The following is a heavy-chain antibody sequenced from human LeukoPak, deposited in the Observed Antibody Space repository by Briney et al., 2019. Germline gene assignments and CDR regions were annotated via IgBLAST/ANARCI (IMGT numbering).Heavy chain of an antibody. J-gene: IGHJ4*02. CDR1: GFTFSSYD. CDR3: AKERHWGYSYGYFDY. Sequence: GRSLRLSCAASGFTFSSYDMHWVRQAPGKGLEWVAVISYDGSNKYYADSVKGRFTISRDNSKNTLYLQMNSLRAEDTAVYYCAKERHWGYSYGYFDYWGQGTLVTVSS. D-gene: IGHD5-18*01. CDR2: ISYDGSNK. V-gene: IGHV3-30*18.